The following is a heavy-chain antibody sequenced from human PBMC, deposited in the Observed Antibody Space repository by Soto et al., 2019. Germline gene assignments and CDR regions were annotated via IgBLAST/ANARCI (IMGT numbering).Heavy chain of an antibody. D-gene: IGHD3-22*01. V-gene: IGHV3-30-3*01. J-gene: IGHJ6*02. CDR1: GFTFSSYA. CDR2: ISYDGSNK. CDR3: ARAAYYYDSSGYYLWNYYGMDV. Sequence: GGSLRLSCAASGFTFSSYAMHWVRQAPGKGLEWVAVISYDGSNKYYADSVKGRFTISRDNSKNTLYLQMNSLRAEDTAVYYCARAAYYYDSSGYYLWNYYGMDVRGQGTTVTVSS.